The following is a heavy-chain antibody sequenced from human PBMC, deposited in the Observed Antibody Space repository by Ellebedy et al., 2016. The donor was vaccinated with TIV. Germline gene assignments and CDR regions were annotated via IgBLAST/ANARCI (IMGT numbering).Heavy chain of an antibody. CDR1: GFTFSNYW. Sequence: PGGSLRLSCAVSGFTFSNYWMSRVRLAPGRGLEWVANIRPDGSEEQYVDSVKGRFTVSRDNAKNSLYLQMNSLRAEDTAVYYCARESRSSSGHWGQGTLVTVSS. J-gene: IGHJ4*02. CDR3: ARESRSSSGH. D-gene: IGHD6-19*01. V-gene: IGHV3-7*03. CDR2: IRPDGSEE.